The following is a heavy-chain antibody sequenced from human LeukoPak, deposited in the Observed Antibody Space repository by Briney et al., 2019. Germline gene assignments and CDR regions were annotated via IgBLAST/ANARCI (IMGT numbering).Heavy chain of an antibody. CDR2: IKEDGSEK. V-gene: IGHV3-7*01. CDR1: GFTVSSNY. Sequence: GGSLRLSCAASGFTVSSNYMSWGRQAPGKGLEWVANIKEDGSEKNYVGSVKGRFTISRDNAKNSLYLQMNSLRAEDTAVYYCARDAGYGYDRFDYWGQGTQVTVSS. D-gene: IGHD5-18*01. J-gene: IGHJ4*02. CDR3: ARDAGYGYDRFDY.